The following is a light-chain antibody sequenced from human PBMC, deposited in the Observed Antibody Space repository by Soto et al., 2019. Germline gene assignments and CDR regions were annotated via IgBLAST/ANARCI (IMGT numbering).Light chain of an antibody. CDR1: QTIRSW. V-gene: IGKV1-5*03. CDR2: KAS. Sequence: QMSQSAATLSVSVGDRVTITCRASQTIRSWLAWYQQKPGKAPKLLIYKASTLKSGVPSRFSGSGSGTEFTLTISSLQPDDFAPYYCQHYTSYSEPFGQGTKV. CDR3: QHYTSYSEP. J-gene: IGKJ1*01.